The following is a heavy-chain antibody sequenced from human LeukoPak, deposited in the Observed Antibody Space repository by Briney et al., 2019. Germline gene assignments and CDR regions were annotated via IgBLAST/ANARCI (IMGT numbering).Heavy chain of an antibody. V-gene: IGHV3-23*01. CDR1: GFTFSSFA. D-gene: IGHD6-6*01. CDR3: AARGKYYYYYRDV. Sequence: PGGSLRLSCAASGFTFSSFAMSWVRQAPGKGLEWVSAISGSGGTTFYADSVKGRFTISRDNSRTTLYLHMSSLRAEDTAEYYCAARGKYYYYYRDVWGKGTTVTVSS. CDR2: ISGSGGTT. J-gene: IGHJ6*03.